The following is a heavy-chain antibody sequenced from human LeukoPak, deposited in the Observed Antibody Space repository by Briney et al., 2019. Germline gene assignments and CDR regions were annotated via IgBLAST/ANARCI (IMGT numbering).Heavy chain of an antibody. CDR2: ISSSSSYI. D-gene: IGHD1-1*01. CDR3: AREDNVDY. J-gene: IGHJ4*02. CDR1: GFTFSSYS. Sequence: MSGGSLRLSCALSGFTFSSYSMNWARQAPGKGLEWVSSISSSSSYIYYADSVKGRFTISRDNAKNSLYLQMNSLRAEDTAVYYCAREDNVDYWGQGTLVTVSS. V-gene: IGHV3-21*01.